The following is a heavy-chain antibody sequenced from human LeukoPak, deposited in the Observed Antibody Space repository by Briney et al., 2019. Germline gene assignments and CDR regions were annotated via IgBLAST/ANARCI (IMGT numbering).Heavy chain of an antibody. CDR3: ARTLIAAAGTGYYYYGMDV. Sequence: PSETLSLTCSVSGGSISSYYWSWIRQPPGKGLEWIGYLYYSGSTNSNPSLKSRVTMSVDTSKNQFSLKLRSVTAADTAVYYCARTLIAAAGTGYYYYGMDVWGQGTTVTVSS. J-gene: IGHJ6*02. CDR2: LYYSGST. D-gene: IGHD6-13*01. V-gene: IGHV4-59*01. CDR1: GGSISSYY.